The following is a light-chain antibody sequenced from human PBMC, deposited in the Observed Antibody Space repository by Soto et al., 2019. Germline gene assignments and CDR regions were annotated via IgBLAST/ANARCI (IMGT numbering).Light chain of an antibody. J-gene: IGKJ1*01. CDR2: WAS. CDR1: QSVLCSSNNKNY. Sequence: DIVMTQSPDSLAVSLGERATSNCKSSQSVLCSSNNKNYLAWYQQKPGQPPKLLIYWASTRESGVPDRFSGSGSGTDFTLTISSLQAEDMAVYYCQQYYSTPTWTFGQGTKVHIK. V-gene: IGKV4-1*01. CDR3: QQYYSTPTWT.